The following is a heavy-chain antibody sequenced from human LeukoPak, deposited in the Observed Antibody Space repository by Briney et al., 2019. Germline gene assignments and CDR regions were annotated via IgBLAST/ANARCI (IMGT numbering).Heavy chain of an antibody. J-gene: IGHJ4*02. D-gene: IGHD2/OR15-2a*01. CDR2: IDAGNGRT. V-gene: IGHV1-3*01. Sequence: ASVKVSCKASGYTFRNYAMHWVRQAPGQGLEWMGWIDAGNGRTKYSQKFQGRVTITRDTSANTAYMELSTLRSEETSIYYCARGIWGESRHYRFDSWGQGALVTVSS. CDR3: ARGIWGESRHYRFDS. CDR1: GYTFRNYA.